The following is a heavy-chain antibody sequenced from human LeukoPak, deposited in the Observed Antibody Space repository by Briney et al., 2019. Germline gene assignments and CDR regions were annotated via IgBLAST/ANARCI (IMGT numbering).Heavy chain of an antibody. CDR3: ARAGSITGPTNFYYGMDV. J-gene: IGHJ6*02. Sequence: SQTLSLTCTVSGGSLSSGGYYWSWIRQYPGEGLEWLGYIYFTGLTDYNPSLKSRVNLSVDTSKNQFSLKLTSVTAADTAVYYCARAGSITGPTNFYYGMDVWGQGTTVTVSS. D-gene: IGHD1-7*01. CDR2: IYFTGLT. CDR1: GGSLSSGGYY. V-gene: IGHV4-31*03.